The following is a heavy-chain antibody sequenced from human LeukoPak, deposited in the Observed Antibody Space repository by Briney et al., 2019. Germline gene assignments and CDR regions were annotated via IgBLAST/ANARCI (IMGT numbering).Heavy chain of an antibody. J-gene: IGHJ1*01. V-gene: IGHV1-46*01. CDR3: ASVSGVIRGAEYFQH. CDR2: INPSGGST. CDR1: GYTFTSYY. Sequence: GASVKVSCKASGYTFTSYYMHWVRQAPGQGLEWMGIINPSGGSTSYAQKFQGRVTMTRDTSTSTVHMELSSLRSEDTAVYYCASVSGVIRGAEYFQHWGQGTLVTVSS. D-gene: IGHD3-16*02.